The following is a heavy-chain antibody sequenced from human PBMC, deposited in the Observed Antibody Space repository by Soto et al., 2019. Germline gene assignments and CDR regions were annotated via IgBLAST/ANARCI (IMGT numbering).Heavy chain of an antibody. CDR1: GGSISGYY. J-gene: IGHJ6*02. V-gene: IGHV4-59*01. CDR2: MYNTGST. CDR3: ARDLWGYCGTDCYPLDV. Sequence: QVQLQESGPGLVKPSETLSLTCTVSGGSISGYYWSWIRQPPGKGLEWIGYMYNTGSTVYNPSFKSRVTISGDTSKNQFALKLNSVTAADTAVYYCARDLWGYCGTDCYPLDVWGQGPTVTVSS. D-gene: IGHD2-21*02.